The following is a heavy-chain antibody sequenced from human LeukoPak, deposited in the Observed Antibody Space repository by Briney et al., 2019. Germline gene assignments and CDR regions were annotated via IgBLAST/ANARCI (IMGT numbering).Heavy chain of an antibody. D-gene: IGHD2-2*01. J-gene: IGHJ4*02. CDR2: ISGNNDNP. Sequence: ASVKVSCKASGYTFSNFGISWVRQAPGQGLEWMGWISGNNDNPNYGQKFQGRFTVTTDSSTSTAYMELRNLRSDDTAVYYCARDGASTDDYWGQGTLVTVSS. V-gene: IGHV1-18*01. CDR3: ARDGASTDDY. CDR1: GYTFSNFG.